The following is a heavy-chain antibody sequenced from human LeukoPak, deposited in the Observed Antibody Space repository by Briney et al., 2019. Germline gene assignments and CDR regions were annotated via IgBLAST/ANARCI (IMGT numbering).Heavy chain of an antibody. CDR1: GFTFTNYA. V-gene: IGHV3-23*01. Sequence: GGSLRPSCAASGFTFTNYAMTCVRQAPGKGLEWVSAITGSGGRIYYADSVKGRFTISRDNSKSTLYLQMNSLRAEDTAVYYCAKPDMGYWAVDYWGQGTLVTVSS. D-gene: IGHD1-26*01. J-gene: IGHJ4*02. CDR3: AKPDMGYWAVDY. CDR2: ITGSGGRI.